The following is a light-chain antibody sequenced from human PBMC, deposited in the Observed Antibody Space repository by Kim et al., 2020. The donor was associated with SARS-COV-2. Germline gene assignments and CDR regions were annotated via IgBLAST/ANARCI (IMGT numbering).Light chain of an antibody. V-gene: IGKV3-20*01. J-gene: IGKJ1*01. CDR1: QTVTSSY. Sequence: SPCERVTLSCRASQTVTSSYLAWYQQKPGQAPRLLIHGASSRATGIPDRFSGSGSGTDFTLTISRLEPEDFAMYYCQQYGGSPTFGLGTKVDIK. CDR3: QQYGGSPT. CDR2: GAS.